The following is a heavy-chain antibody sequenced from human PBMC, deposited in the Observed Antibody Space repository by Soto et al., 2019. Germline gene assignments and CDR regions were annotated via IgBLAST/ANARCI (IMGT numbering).Heavy chain of an antibody. CDR1: GVSISSYY. Sequence: PSETLSLTCTVSGVSISSYYWSWIRQPPGKGLEWIGYIYYSGSTNYNPSLKSRVTISVDTYKNQFSLKLSSVTAADTAVYYCARDKYYSSTSPNWFDPWGQGTLVTVSS. V-gene: IGHV4-59*01. CDR3: ARDKYYSSTSPNWFDP. J-gene: IGHJ5*02. D-gene: IGHD6-13*01. CDR2: IYYSGST.